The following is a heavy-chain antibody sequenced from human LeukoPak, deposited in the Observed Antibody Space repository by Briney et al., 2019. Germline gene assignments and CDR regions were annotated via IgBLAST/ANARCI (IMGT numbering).Heavy chain of an antibody. CDR3: ARVVYADNDY. D-gene: IGHD2-8*01. Sequence: ASVRVSCKASGYTFTNSGFTWVRQAPGQGLEWMGWISAYNGNTYFAPKFEGRLTMTTETSTSTAYMELRNLKSDDTAVYYCARVVYADNDYWGQGTLVIVSS. CDR1: GYTFTNSG. CDR2: ISAYNGNT. J-gene: IGHJ4*02. V-gene: IGHV1-18*01.